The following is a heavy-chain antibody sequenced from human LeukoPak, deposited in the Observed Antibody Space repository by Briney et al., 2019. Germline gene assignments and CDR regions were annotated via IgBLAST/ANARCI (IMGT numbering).Heavy chain of an antibody. D-gene: IGHD3-16*02. J-gene: IGHJ4*02. CDR2: IYYSGST. CDR1: GGSISSGGYY. V-gene: IGHV4-31*03. Sequence: SETLSLTCTVSGGSISSGGYYWSWIRQHPGKGLEWIGYIYYSGSTYYNPSLKSRVTISVDTSKNQFSLKLSSVTAADTAVYYCARLGYYDYVWGSYPTPQFDYWGQGTLVTVSS. CDR3: ARLGYYDYVWGSYPTPQFDY.